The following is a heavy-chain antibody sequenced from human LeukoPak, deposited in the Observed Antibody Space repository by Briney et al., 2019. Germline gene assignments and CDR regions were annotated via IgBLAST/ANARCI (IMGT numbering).Heavy chain of an antibody. Sequence: GGSLRLSCSASGFTFSSYAMHWVRQAPGKGLEYVSAISSNGGSTYYADSVKGRFTISRDNSKNTLYLQMSSLRAEDTAVYYCVKAFYSSGWGGPPPFDYWGQGTLVTVSS. CDR2: ISSNGGST. CDR3: VKAFYSSGWGGPPPFDY. CDR1: GFTFSSYA. J-gene: IGHJ4*02. D-gene: IGHD6-19*01. V-gene: IGHV3-64D*06.